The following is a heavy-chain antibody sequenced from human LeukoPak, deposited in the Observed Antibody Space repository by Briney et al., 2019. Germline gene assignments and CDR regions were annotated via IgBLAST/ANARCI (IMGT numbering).Heavy chain of an antibody. D-gene: IGHD1-26*01. Sequence: GGSLRLSCAASGFPFSTYGMHWVRRAPDKGLEWVAVMSSDGSDTHYANSVKGRFTISRDNAMNSLYLQMNSLRVEDTALYYCAREGVGITDDSFDIWGQGTMVTVSS. V-gene: IGHV3-30*03. CDR3: AREGVGITDDSFDI. J-gene: IGHJ3*02. CDR2: MSSDGSDT. CDR1: GFPFSTYG.